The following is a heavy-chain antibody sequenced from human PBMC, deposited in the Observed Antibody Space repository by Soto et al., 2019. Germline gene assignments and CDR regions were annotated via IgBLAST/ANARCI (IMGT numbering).Heavy chain of an antibody. Sequence: SETLSLTCAVYGGSFSGYYWSWIRQPPGKGLEWIGEINHSGSTNYNPSLKSRVTISVDTSKNQFSLKLSSVTAADTAVYYCASISDILTGYFEYYFDYWGQGTLVTVSS. J-gene: IGHJ4*02. CDR2: INHSGST. CDR3: ASISDILTGYFEYYFDY. D-gene: IGHD3-9*01. V-gene: IGHV4-34*01. CDR1: GGSFSGYY.